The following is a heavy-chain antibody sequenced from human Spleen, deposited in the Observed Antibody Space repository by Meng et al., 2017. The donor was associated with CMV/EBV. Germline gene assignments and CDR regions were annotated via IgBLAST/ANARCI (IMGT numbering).Heavy chain of an antibody. J-gene: IGHJ4*02. CDR3: ARGLTSRGIPLNFAY. D-gene: IGHD3-10*01. Sequence: GESLKISCAASGFSVSSNYMGWVRQAPGKGLEWISGINWNGGTTTYADSVKGRFTISRDNAKNSLYLQLNSLGAEDTALFYCARGLTSRGIPLNFAYWGQGTLVTVSS. CDR2: INWNGGTT. CDR1: GFSVSSNY. V-gene: IGHV3-20*04.